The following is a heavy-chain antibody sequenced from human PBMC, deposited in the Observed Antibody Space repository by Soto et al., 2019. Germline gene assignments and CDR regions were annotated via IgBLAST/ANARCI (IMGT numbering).Heavy chain of an antibody. CDR2: VSHDGRNT. CDR3: AKGGRQWLVTSDFDY. V-gene: IGHV3-30*18. Sequence: VQLVESGGGVVQPGRSLRLSCAASGFTFSDYAMHWVRQAPGKGLEWVAVVSHDGRNTHYADSVKARFTISRDSSKNTDSLEMTSLRAEDTAVYYCAKGGRQWLVTSDFDYWGQGALVTVSS. J-gene: IGHJ4*02. D-gene: IGHD6-19*01. CDR1: GFTFSDYA.